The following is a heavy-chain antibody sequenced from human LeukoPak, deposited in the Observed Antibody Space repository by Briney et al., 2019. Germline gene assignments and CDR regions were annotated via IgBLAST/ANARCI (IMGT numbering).Heavy chain of an antibody. V-gene: IGHV3-74*01. CDR1: GFAFSNYW. Sequence: GGSLRLSCAASGFAFSNYWMHWVRQVPGKGLVWVSRITRDGSGANYADSVKGRFTISRHTASSTLYLQMNSLRAEDTAVSYCATDGDGYNFDSWGQGALVIVSS. D-gene: IGHD5-24*01. CDR2: ITRDGSGA. J-gene: IGHJ4*02. CDR3: ATDGDGYNFDS.